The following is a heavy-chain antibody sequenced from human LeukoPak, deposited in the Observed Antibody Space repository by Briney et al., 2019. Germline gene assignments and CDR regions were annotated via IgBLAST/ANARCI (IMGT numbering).Heavy chain of an antibody. V-gene: IGHV4-39*02. CDR1: GGSISSSSYY. CDR2: IYYSGST. Sequence: SETLSLTCTVSGGSISSSSYYWGWIRQPPGNGLEWIGSIYYSGSTYYNPSLKSRVTISVDTSKNQFSLKLSSVTAADTAVYYCAREGAVAGTCDYWGQGTLVTVSS. CDR3: AREGAVAGTCDY. D-gene: IGHD6-19*01. J-gene: IGHJ4*02.